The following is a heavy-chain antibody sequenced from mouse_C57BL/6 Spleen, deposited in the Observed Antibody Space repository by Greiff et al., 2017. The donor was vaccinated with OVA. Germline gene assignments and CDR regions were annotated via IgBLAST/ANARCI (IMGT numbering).Heavy chain of an antibody. Sequence: QVQLKQPGTELVKPGASVKLSCKASGYTFTSYWMHWVKQRPGQGLEWIGNINPSNGGTNYNEKFKSKATLTVDKSSSTAYMQLSSLTSEDSAVYYCARSSGNYGGFDYWGQGTTLTVSS. V-gene: IGHV1-53*01. CDR3: ARSSGNYGGFDY. J-gene: IGHJ2*01. D-gene: IGHD2-1*01. CDR1: GYTFTSYW. CDR2: INPSNGGT.